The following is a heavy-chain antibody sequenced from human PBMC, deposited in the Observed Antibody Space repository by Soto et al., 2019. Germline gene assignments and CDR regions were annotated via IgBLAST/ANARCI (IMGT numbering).Heavy chain of an antibody. CDR3: ARYSSNWFQTEGMDV. CDR1: GGSVSNKTYY. V-gene: IGHV4-61*02. CDR2: IDTSGNT. D-gene: IGHD6-13*01. Sequence: ASETLSLTCSVSGGSVSNKTYYWSWIRQPAGKGLEWIGRIDTSGNTNYNPSLKSRVTMSVDTSKKQFSLKLTSVTAADTAVYYCARYSSNWFQTEGMDVWGQGTTVTVSS. J-gene: IGHJ6*02.